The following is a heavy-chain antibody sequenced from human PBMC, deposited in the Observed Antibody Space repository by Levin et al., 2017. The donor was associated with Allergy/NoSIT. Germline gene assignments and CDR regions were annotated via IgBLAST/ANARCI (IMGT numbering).Heavy chain of an antibody. D-gene: IGHD4-17*01. CDR1: GFTFSSYW. CDR3: ARVDYGDYGGVNDAFDI. V-gene: IGHV3-7*04. Sequence: GESLKISCAASGFTFSSYWMSWVRQAPGKGLEWVANIKQDGSEKYYVDSVKGRFTISRDNAKNSLYLQMNSLRAEDTAVYYCARVDYGDYGGVNDAFDIWGQGTMVTVSS. CDR2: IKQDGSEK. J-gene: IGHJ3*02.